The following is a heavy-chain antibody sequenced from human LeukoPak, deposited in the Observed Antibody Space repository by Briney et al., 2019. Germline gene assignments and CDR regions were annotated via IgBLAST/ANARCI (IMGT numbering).Heavy chain of an antibody. CDR1: GDSIRSHY. CDR3: ARDRGDGYNWDGFDI. CDR2: IYYTGTT. Sequence: PSETLSLTCTVSGDSIRSHYWSWIRQPPGKGLEWIGYIYYTGTTNSNPSLGSRVSISVDTSKNQFSLNLSSVTAADTAVYFCARDRGDGYNWDGFDIWGQGTLVTVSS. V-gene: IGHV4-59*11. D-gene: IGHD5-24*01. J-gene: IGHJ3*02.